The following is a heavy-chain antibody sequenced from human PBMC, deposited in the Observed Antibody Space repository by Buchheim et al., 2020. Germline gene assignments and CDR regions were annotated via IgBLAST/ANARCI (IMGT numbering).Heavy chain of an antibody. CDR3: ARDIVVVVAAFNYYYYGMDV. V-gene: IGHV1-8*01. CDR2: MKPNSGNT. Sequence: QVQLVQSGAEVKKPGASVKVSCKASGYTFTSYDINWVRQATGQGLAWMGWMKPNSGNTGYAQKFQGRVTMTRNTSITTAYLEVSSLRSEDTAVYYCARDIVVVVAAFNYYYYGMDVWGQGTT. J-gene: IGHJ6*02. CDR1: GYTFTSYD. D-gene: IGHD2-15*01.